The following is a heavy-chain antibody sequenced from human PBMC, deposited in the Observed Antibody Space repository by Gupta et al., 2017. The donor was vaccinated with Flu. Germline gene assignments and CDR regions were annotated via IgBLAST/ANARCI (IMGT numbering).Heavy chain of an antibody. CDR3: ARGRVGATFSGFYMDV. CDR2: INPASGGT. CDR1: GHIFTGYS. Sequence: QVQLVQSGAEVKKPGASMKVSCKASGHIFTGYSMHWMRQAPGQGLEWMGRINPASGGTKYAQKFLGRVTMTSDTSISTAYMELSSLRSDDTAVYYCARGRVGATFSGFYMDVWGKGTTVVVSS. V-gene: IGHV1-2*06. J-gene: IGHJ6*03. D-gene: IGHD1-26*01.